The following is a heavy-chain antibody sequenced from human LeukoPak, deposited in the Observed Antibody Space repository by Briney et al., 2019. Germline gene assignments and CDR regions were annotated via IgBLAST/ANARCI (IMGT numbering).Heavy chain of an antibody. CDR3: ARDIPAGLFTIFGVVTMAPSFDY. Sequence: GGSLRLSCAASGFTFSSYAMSWVRQAPGKGLEWVSAISGSGGSTYYADSVKGRFTISRDNSKNTLYLQMNSLRAEDTAVYYCARDIPAGLFTIFGVVTMAPSFDYWGQGTLVTVSS. J-gene: IGHJ4*02. V-gene: IGHV3-23*01. CDR2: ISGSGGST. CDR1: GFTFSSYA. D-gene: IGHD3-3*01.